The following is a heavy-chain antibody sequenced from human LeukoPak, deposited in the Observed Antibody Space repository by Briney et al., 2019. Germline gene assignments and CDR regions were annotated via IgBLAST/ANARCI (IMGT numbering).Heavy chain of an antibody. CDR2: INSDGSST. CDR3: AREYYDSSGYTNRLYYFDY. Sequence: GGSLRLSCAASGFTFSSYWMHWVRHAPGKGLVWVSRINSDGSSTSYADSVKGRFTISRDNAKNTLYLQINSLRAEDTAVYYCAREYYDSSGYTNRLYYFDYWGQGTLVTVSS. V-gene: IGHV3-74*01. D-gene: IGHD3-22*01. CDR1: GFTFSSYW. J-gene: IGHJ4*02.